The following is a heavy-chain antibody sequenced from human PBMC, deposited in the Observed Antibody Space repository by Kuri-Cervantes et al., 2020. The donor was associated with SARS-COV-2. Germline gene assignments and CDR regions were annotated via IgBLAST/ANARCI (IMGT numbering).Heavy chain of an antibody. D-gene: IGHD3-22*01. CDR2: ISSSGSTI. Sequence: GGSLRLSCAASGFTFSSYEMNWVRQAPGKGLEWVSYISSSGSTIYYADSVKGRFTISRDNAKNSLYLQVNSLRAEDTAVYYCAREGYYEPTDMDVWGQGTTVTVSS. J-gene: IGHJ6*02. V-gene: IGHV3-48*03. CDR1: GFTFSSYE. CDR3: AREGYYEPTDMDV.